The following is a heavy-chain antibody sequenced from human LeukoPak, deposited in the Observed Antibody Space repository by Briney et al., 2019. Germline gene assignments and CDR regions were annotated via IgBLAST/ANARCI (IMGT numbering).Heavy chain of an antibody. V-gene: IGHV4-59*12. CDR2: IYHSGST. Sequence: SETQSLTCSVSGGSISRYYWSWIRQPPGRGLEWIGYIYHSGSTNSNPSLKTRLTISLDTSKNQFSLKLSSVTAADTAVYYCARNYGGNSYYFDYWGQGTLVTVSS. D-gene: IGHD4-23*01. J-gene: IGHJ4*02. CDR1: GGSISRYY. CDR3: ARNYGGNSYYFDY.